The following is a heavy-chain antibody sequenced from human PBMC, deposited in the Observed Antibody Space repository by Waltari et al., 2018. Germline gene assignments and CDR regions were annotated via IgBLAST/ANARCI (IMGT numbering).Heavy chain of an antibody. Sequence: QVQLQQWGAGLLKPSETLSLTCAVYGGSFSGYYWSWIRQPPGRGLEWIGEINHSGSTNYNPSLKSRVTISVDTSKNQFSLKLSSVTAADTAVYYCARGLTTVTSPGLRLPYMDVWGKGTTVTVSS. CDR3: ARGLTTVTSPGLRLPYMDV. V-gene: IGHV4-34*01. D-gene: IGHD4-17*01. CDR2: INHSGST. J-gene: IGHJ6*03. CDR1: GGSFSGYY.